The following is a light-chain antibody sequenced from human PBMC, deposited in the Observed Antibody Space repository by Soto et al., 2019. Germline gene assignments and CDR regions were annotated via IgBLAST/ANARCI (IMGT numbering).Light chain of an antibody. CDR3: QQRSNWPLT. CDR2: DAS. J-gene: IGKJ4*02. CDR1: QSVSSY. V-gene: IGKV3-11*01. Sequence: EILLTQSPCTLSLSPGERATLSCRASQSVSSYLAWYQQKPGQAPRLLIYDASNRATGIPARFSGSGSGTDFTLTISSLEPEDFAVYYCQQRSNWPLTFGGGTKVDIK.